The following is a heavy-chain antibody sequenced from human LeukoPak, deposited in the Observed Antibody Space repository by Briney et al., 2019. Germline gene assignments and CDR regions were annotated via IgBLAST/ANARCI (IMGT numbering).Heavy chain of an antibody. CDR3: AALXGSYYXXY. D-gene: IGHD3-9*01. CDR2: INPNSGGT. J-gene: IGHJ4*02. CDR1: GYTFTGDY. Sequence: ASVKVSCEASGYTFTGDYMHWVRQAPGQGLEWMGRINPNSGGTNYAQKFQGRVTMTRDTSISTAYMELSRLGSDDTAVYYCAALXGSYYXXYWGQGTLXXXXS. V-gene: IGHV1-2*06.